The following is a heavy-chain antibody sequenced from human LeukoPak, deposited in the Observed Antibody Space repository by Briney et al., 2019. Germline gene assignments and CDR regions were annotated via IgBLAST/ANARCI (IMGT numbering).Heavy chain of an antibody. CDR2: IIPIFGTA. V-gene: IGHV1-69*05. D-gene: IGHD3-22*01. CDR1: VGTFSSYA. Sequence: SSVKVSCKASVGTFSSYAISWVRQAPGRGLEWMGGIIPIFGTANYAQKFQGRVTITTDESTSTAYMELSSLRSEDTAVYYCAREGAMIHAFDIWGQGTIVTVSS. J-gene: IGHJ3*02. CDR3: AREGAMIHAFDI.